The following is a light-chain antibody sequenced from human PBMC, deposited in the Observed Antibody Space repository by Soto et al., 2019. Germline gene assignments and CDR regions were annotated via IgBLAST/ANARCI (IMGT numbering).Light chain of an antibody. J-gene: IGKJ1*01. Sequence: EIVMTQSPATLSVSPGERATLSCRASQSVSSNLAWYQQKPGQAPRLLIYGASTRATGVPARFSGSGSGTDFTLTISSLQPDDFATYYCKKYNSYSRTVGNGTKVAIK. V-gene: IGKV3-15*01. CDR1: QSVSSN. CDR2: GAS. CDR3: KKYNSYSRT.